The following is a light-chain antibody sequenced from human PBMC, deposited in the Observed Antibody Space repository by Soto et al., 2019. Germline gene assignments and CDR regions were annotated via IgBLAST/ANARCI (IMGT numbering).Light chain of an antibody. J-gene: IGKJ1*01. CDR1: QSISSW. CDR2: KAS. V-gene: IGKV1-5*03. Sequence: DIQMTQSPSTLSASVGDRVTITCRASQSISSWLAWYQQKPGKAPKLLIYKASSLESGVPSRFSGSGSGTEFTLTISSLQPDDFATYYCQQNNNLWTFGQGTTVDIK. CDR3: QQNNNLWT.